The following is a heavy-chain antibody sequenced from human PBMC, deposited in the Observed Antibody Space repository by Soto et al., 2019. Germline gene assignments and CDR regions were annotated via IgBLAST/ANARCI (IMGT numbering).Heavy chain of an antibody. CDR1: GYSFTSYW. Sequence: GESLKISCKGSGYSFTSYWIGWVRQMPGKGLEWMGIIYPGDSDTRYSPSFQGQVTISADKSISTAYLQWSSLKASDTAMYYCARQSGSYPNYYYYGMDVWGQGTTVTVSS. CDR3: ARQSGSYPNYYYYGMDV. J-gene: IGHJ6*02. D-gene: IGHD1-26*01. V-gene: IGHV5-51*01. CDR2: IYPGDSDT.